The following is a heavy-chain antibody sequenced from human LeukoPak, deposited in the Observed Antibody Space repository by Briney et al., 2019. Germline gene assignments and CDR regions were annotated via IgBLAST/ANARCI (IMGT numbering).Heavy chain of an antibody. CDR2: IYSGGST. J-gene: IGHJ3*02. CDR3: AKDDDYYDILTAYAFDI. D-gene: IGHD3-9*01. V-gene: IGHV3-53*01. Sequence: GGSLRLSCAASGFTFRNAWMSWVRQAPGKGLEWVSVIYSGGSTYYADSVKGRFTISRDNAKNTLYLQMNSLRAEDTAVYYCAKDDDYYDILTAYAFDIWGQGTMVTVSS. CDR1: GFTFRNAW.